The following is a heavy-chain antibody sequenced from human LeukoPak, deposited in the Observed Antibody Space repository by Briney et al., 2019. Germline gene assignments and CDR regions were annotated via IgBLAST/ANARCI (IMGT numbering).Heavy chain of an antibody. D-gene: IGHD1-26*01. V-gene: IGHV3-53*04. J-gene: IGHJ4*02. Sequence: GGSLRLSCAASGFTLSSNYMSWVRQAPGKGLEWVSVIYSGGSTYYADSVKGRFTNSRHNSKNTLYLQMNSLRAEDTAVYYCAKMYSGSYYPYFDYWGQGTLVTVSS. CDR2: IYSGGST. CDR1: GFTLSSNY. CDR3: AKMYSGSYYPYFDY.